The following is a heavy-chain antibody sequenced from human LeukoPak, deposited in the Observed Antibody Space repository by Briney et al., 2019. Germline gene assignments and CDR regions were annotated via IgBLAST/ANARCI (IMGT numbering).Heavy chain of an antibody. CDR1: GFTFSSYV. V-gene: IGHV3-23*01. CDR2: ISGSGGST. J-gene: IGHJ4*02. CDR3: ARVQGGGFRTADF. D-gene: IGHD3-10*01. Sequence: TGGSLRLSCAVSGFTFSSYVMSWVRQAPGKGLEWVSAISGSGGSTYYADSVKGRFTISRDNSRNTVFLQMNSLRGEDTAIYYCARVQGGGFRTADFWGQGTVVTVSS.